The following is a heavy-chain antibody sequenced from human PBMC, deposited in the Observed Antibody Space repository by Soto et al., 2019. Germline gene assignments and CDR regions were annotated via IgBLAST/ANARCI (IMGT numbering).Heavy chain of an antibody. Sequence: SETLSLTCTVSGGSISSYYWSWIRQPPGKGLEWIGYIYYSGSTNYNPSIKSRVTISVDTSKNQFSLKMSSVNTADTAVYYCARFQWGDAFDIWGQGTMVTVSS. J-gene: IGHJ3*02. CDR1: GGSISSYY. CDR3: ARFQWGDAFDI. D-gene: IGHD1-26*01. V-gene: IGHV4-59*01. CDR2: IYYSGST.